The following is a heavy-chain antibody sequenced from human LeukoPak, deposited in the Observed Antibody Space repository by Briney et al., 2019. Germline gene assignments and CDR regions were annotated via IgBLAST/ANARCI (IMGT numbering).Heavy chain of an antibody. V-gene: IGHV3-21*01. Sequence: GGSLRLSCAASGFTFSSYSMNWVRRAPGKGLEWVSSISSSSSYIYYADSVNGRFTISRDNAKSSLYLQMNSLRAEDTAVYYCASGLGDDSSGYYYYYYYMDVWGKGTTVTVSS. CDR1: GFTFSSYS. CDR3: ASGLGDDSSGYYYYYYYMDV. J-gene: IGHJ6*03. D-gene: IGHD3-22*01. CDR2: ISSSSSYI.